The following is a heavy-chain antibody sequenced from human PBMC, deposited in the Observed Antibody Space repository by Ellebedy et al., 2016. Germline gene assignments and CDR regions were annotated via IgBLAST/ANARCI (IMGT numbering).Heavy chain of an antibody. CDR2: INPGNAVA. D-gene: IGHD1-26*01. V-gene: IGHV1-3*01. CDR1: GYTFTTYA. J-gene: IGHJ4*02. CDR3: AREGGVVGFRAFDY. Sequence: ASVKVSCKASGYTFTTYAVHWVRQAPGQGLEWMGWINPGNAVAQYSQNFQGRVTITRDTSATTAYMELNSLRSEDTAVYYCAREGGVVGFRAFDYWGQGILVTVSS.